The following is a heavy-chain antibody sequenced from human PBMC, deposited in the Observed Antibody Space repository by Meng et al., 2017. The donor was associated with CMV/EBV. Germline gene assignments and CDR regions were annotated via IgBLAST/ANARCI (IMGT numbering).Heavy chain of an antibody. Sequence: ASVKVSCKASGYTLSHYWMHWVRQAPGQGLEWVGIINPSGGSTTYAQKFQGRVVLARDTSTSTVYMDLSSLRSEDRAVYYCARSGSTTSQQPGYFDLWGRGILVTVSS. CDR2: INPSGGST. CDR3: ARSGSTTSQQPGYFDL. V-gene: IGHV1-46*01. CDR1: GYTLSHYW. J-gene: IGHJ2*01. D-gene: IGHD2-2*01.